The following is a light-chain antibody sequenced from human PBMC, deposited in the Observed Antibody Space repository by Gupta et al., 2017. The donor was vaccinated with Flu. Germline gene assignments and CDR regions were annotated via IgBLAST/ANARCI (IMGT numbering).Light chain of an antibody. Sequence: DIQMTQSPSSVSASVGDRVTITCRASEGISTWLAWYQQKPGKAPKLLIFSSSTLQSGVPSRFSGNASGTDFTLSINNLQSEDCATYYCQQTDSFPFSFGQGTKVEI. CDR3: QQTDSFPFS. CDR2: SSS. V-gene: IGKV1-12*01. CDR1: EGISTW. J-gene: IGKJ2*03.